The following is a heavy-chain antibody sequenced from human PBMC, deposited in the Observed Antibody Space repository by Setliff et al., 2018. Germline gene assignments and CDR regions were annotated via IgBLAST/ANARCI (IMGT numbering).Heavy chain of an antibody. Sequence: SETLSLTCTVSGGSISGGSYYWSWIRQPAGKGLEWIGRIYTSGSTNYNPSLKSRVTISVDTSKNQFSLRLSSVTAADTAVYYCASMGATRDYWGQGTLVTVSS. CDR3: ASMGATRDY. CDR2: IYTSGST. V-gene: IGHV4-61*02. J-gene: IGHJ4*02. CDR1: GGSISGGSYY. D-gene: IGHD1-26*01.